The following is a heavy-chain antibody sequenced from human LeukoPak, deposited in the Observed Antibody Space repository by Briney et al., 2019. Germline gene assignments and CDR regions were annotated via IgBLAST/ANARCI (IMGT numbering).Heavy chain of an antibody. V-gene: IGHV3-73*01. Sequence: GGSLRLSCAASGFAFSDSSMHWVRQASGKGLEWVGRIRNKASNYATVYAASVKGRFTISRDDSKNTAYLQTNSLKTEDTAVYYCTRVVGYGSSSDYWGQGTRVTVSS. CDR3: TRVVGYGSSSDY. D-gene: IGHD6-6*01. J-gene: IGHJ4*02. CDR1: GFAFSDSS. CDR2: IRNKASNYAT.